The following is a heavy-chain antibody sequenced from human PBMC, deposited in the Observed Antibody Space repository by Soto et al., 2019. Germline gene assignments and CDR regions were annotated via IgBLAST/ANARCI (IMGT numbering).Heavy chain of an antibody. D-gene: IGHD3-3*01. CDR1: GFTFSDYY. V-gene: IGHV3-11*01. CDR2: ISSSGSTI. J-gene: IGHJ6*03. Sequence: GGSLRLSCAASGFTFSDYYMSWIRQAPGKGLEWVSYISSSGSTIYYADSVKGRFTISRDNAKNSLYLQMNSLRAEDTAVYYCARVGYDFWSGYYTNYYYYYMDVWGKGTTVTVSS. CDR3: ARVGYDFWSGYYTNYYYYYMDV.